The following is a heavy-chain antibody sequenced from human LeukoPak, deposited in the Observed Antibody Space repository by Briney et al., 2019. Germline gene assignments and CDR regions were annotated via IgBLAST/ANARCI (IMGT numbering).Heavy chain of an antibody. D-gene: IGHD3-10*01. Sequence: GGSLRLSCAASGFTFSSYAMSWVRQAPGKGLEWVSAISGSGGSTYYADSVKGRFTISRDNSKNTLYLQMNSLRAEDTAVYYCAKDNGPGSSITMVRGVLGAFDIWGQGTMVTVSS. CDR2: ISGSGGST. CDR1: GFTFSSYA. V-gene: IGHV3-23*01. CDR3: AKDNGPGSSITMVRGVLGAFDI. J-gene: IGHJ3*02.